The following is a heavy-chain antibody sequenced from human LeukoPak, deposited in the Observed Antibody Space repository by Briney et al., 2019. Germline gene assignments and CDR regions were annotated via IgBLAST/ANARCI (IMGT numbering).Heavy chain of an antibody. J-gene: IGHJ4*02. D-gene: IGHD6-19*01. CDR2: INHSGST. CDR1: GGSFSGYY. CDR3: ARGRDSSGWGTDFDY. V-gene: IGHV4-34*01. Sequence: SETLSLTCDVYGGSFSGYYWSWIRQPPGKGLEWIGEINHSGSTNYNPSLKSRVTISVDTSKNQFSLKLSSVTAADTAVYYCARGRDSSGWGTDFDYWGQGTLVTVSS.